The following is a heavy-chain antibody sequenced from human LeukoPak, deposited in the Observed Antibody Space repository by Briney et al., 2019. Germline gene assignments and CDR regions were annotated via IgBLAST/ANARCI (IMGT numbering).Heavy chain of an antibody. D-gene: IGHD4/OR15-4a*01. J-gene: IGHJ6*03. CDR2: ISSNRGST. Sequence: PGGSLRLSCAASGFTFSSYAMHWVRQAPGKGLEYVSAISSNRGSTYYANSVKGRFTISRDNSKNTLYLQVGSLRAEDMAVYYCAKDPGTIPYYMDVWGKGTTVTVSS. CDR1: GFTFSSYA. V-gene: IGHV3-64*01. CDR3: AKDPGTIPYYMDV.